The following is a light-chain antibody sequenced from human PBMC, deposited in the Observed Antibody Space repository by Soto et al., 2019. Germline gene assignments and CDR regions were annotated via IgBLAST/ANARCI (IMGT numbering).Light chain of an antibody. CDR2: INI. V-gene: IGLV1-40*01. Sequence: QSVLTHPPSVSGAPGQRVTISCTGSSSNIGAGYDVHWYQQLPGTAPKLLIFININRPSGVPDRFSGSKSGTSASLAITGLRAEDEADYYCQYYESSLSGYVFGPGTKVTVL. CDR1: SSNIGAGYD. J-gene: IGLJ1*01. CDR3: QYYESSLSGYV.